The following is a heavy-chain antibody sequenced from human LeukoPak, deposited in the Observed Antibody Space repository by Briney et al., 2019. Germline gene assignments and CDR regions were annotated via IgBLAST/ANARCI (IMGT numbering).Heavy chain of an antibody. J-gene: IGHJ3*02. V-gene: IGHV4-34*01. CDR3: ARVWMRSGAFDI. CDR2: INHSGST. Sequence: SETLSLTCAVYGVSFIGYYWSWIRQPPGKGLEWIGEINHSGSTNYNPSLKSRVTISVDTSKNQFSLKLSSVTAADTAVYYCARVWMRSGAFDIWGQGTMVTVSS. D-gene: IGHD2-2*03. CDR1: GVSFIGYY.